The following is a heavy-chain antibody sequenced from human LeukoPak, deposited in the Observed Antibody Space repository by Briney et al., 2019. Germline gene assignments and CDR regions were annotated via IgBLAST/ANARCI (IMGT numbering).Heavy chain of an antibody. J-gene: IGHJ5*02. Sequence: PSETLSLTCTVSGGSISSSNYYWGWIRQPPGKGLEWFGSIYYGGSTYYNPSLKSRVTISVDTSKNQFSLKLSSVTAADTAVYYCAREYNWNYISGWFDPWGQGTLVTVSS. D-gene: IGHD1-7*01. V-gene: IGHV4-39*02. CDR2: IYYGGST. CDR3: AREYNWNYISGWFDP. CDR1: GGSISSSNYY.